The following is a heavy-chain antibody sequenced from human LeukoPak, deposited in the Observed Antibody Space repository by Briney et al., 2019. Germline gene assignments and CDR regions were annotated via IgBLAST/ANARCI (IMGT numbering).Heavy chain of an antibody. D-gene: IGHD2-21*02. J-gene: IGHJ4*02. V-gene: IGHV3-23*01. Sequence: GGSLRLSCAASGFTFSSYAMSWVRQAPGKGLEWVSGINDSGGSTYYADSVKGRFTISRDNSKNTVYLQMNSLRAEDTAVYYCAKDISGGDCPDYWGQGTPVTVSS. CDR1: GFTFSSYA. CDR2: INDSGGST. CDR3: AKDISGGDCPDY.